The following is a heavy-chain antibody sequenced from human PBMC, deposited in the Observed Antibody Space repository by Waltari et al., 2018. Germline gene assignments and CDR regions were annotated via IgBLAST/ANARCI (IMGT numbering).Heavy chain of an antibody. V-gene: IGHV3-30*02. D-gene: IGHD2-21*01. Sequence: QGQLVESGGGVLQPGGSLTLSCEASGFQFGDYGMHWVRQAPGKGLEWLAFSAYDSSRVYNADPIAGRFSISRDGAQKTVQIRLTSLRINDTAVYYCAKGGIVGTVGPYYVDIWGRGTSVFVSS. CDR2: SAYDSSRV. J-gene: IGHJ6*03. CDR1: GFQFGDYG. CDR3: AKGGIVGTVGPYYVDI.